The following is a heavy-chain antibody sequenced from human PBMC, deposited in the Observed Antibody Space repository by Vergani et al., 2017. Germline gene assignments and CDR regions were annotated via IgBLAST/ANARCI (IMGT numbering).Heavy chain of an antibody. J-gene: IGHJ4*02. D-gene: IGHD6-13*01. CDR2: IYYSGST. Sequence: QVRLQESGPGLVKPSETLSLICTVSGVSITTYYWSWVRQPPGKGLEWLGYIYYSGSTTYNPSLKSRLTIAVSTSKNQFSLRLSSVTAADTALYYCAGDSSSWQRADYWGQGTLVTVSS. V-gene: IGHV4-59*01. CDR3: AGDSSSWQRADY. CDR1: GVSITTYY.